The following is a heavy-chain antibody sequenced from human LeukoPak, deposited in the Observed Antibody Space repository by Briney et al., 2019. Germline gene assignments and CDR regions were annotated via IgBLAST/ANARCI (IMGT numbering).Heavy chain of an antibody. V-gene: IGHV4-34*01. D-gene: IGHD4-17*01. Sequence: SETLSLTCAVYGGSFSGYYWSWIRQPPGKWLEWIWEINHSGSTNYNPSLKSRVTISVDTSKNQFSLKLSSVTAADTAVYYCARAPDLDYGVYEWDYWGQGTLVTVSS. J-gene: IGHJ4*02. CDR3: ARAPDLDYGVYEWDY. CDR1: GGSFSGYY. CDR2: INHSGST.